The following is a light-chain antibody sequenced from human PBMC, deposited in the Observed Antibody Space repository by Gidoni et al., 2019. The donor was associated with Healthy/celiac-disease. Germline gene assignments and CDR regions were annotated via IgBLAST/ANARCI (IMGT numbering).Light chain of an antibody. CDR2: AES. CDR3: QQSYSTHPT. V-gene: IGKV1-39*01. CDR1: QSISTY. Sequence: DIQMTQSPSSLSASVGDRVTITCRASQSISTYLNWYQQNPGKAPKLLIYAESTLQRGFPSRFSGSGPGTDSPFPTTSLQLEDFATYSCQQSYSTHPTFGQGTKVEIK. J-gene: IGKJ1*01.